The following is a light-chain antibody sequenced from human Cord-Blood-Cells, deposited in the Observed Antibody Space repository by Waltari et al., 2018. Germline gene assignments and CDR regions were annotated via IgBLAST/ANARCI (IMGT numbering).Light chain of an antibody. CDR3: CSYAGSSTWV. V-gene: IGLV2-23*01. J-gene: IGLJ3*02. Sequence: QSALTQPASVSGSPGQSITISCTGTSSDVGSYNHVSWYQQHPGKAPKLMLYECSKRPSGVSNRFSGSKSGNPASLTISGLQAEDEADYYCCSYAGSSTWVFGGGTKLTVL. CDR2: ECS. CDR1: SSDVGSYNH.